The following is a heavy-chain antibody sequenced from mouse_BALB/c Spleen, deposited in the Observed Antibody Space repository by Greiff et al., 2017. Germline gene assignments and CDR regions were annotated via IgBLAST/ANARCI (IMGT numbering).Heavy chain of an antibody. CDR1: GFSLTSYG. D-gene: IGHD1-1*01. CDR2: IWAGGST. CDR3: AREWDGSWYFDV. J-gene: IGHJ1*01. Sequence: VKLVESGPGLVAPSQSLSITCTVSGFSLTSYGVHWVRQPPGKGLEWLGVIWAGGSTNYNSALMSRLSISKDNSKSQVFLKMNSLQTDDTAMYYCAREWDGSWYFDVWGAGTTVTVSS. V-gene: IGHV2-9*02.